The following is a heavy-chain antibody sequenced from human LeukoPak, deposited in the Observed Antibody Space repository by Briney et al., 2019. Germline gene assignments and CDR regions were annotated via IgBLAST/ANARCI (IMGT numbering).Heavy chain of an antibody. CDR3: ARPSSSSICFQH. V-gene: IGHV4-30-2*03. D-gene: IGHD6-6*01. CDR1: GGSISSGPYF. CDR2: IYYSGST. J-gene: IGHJ1*01. Sequence: SQTLSLTCSVSGGSISSGPYFWSWIRQPPGKGLEWIGSIYYSGSTYYNPSLKSRVTISVDTSKNQFSLKLSSVTAADTAVYYCARPSSSSICFQHWGQGTLVTVSS.